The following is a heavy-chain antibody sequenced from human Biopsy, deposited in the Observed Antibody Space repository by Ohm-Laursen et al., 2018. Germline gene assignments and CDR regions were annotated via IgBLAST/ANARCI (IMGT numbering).Heavy chain of an antibody. CDR2: VIPISNTA. J-gene: IGHJ4*02. CDR3: ATLTEDYGASPDS. D-gene: IGHD4-17*01. Sequence: SSVKVSCKASGGSFSDYGLSWVRQAPGRGLEWMGRVIPISNTANYAQNFQDRLTITADRSTDTAYMELNSLRSEDTAVYFCATLTEDYGASPDSWGQGTLVVVSS. CDR1: GGSFSDYG. V-gene: IGHV1-69*06.